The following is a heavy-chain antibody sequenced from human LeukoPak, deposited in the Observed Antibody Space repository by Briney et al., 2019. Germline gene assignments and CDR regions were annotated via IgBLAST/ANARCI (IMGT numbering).Heavy chain of an antibody. D-gene: IGHD4-17*01. CDR2: ISAYNGNT. J-gene: IGHJ4*02. V-gene: IGHV1-18*01. Sequence: ASVKVSCKASGYTFTSYGISWVRQAPGQGLEWMGWISAYNGNTNYAQKLQGRVTMTTDTSTSTAYMELSSLRSEDTAVYYCATAVTTLPYFDYWGQGTLVTVSS. CDR3: ATAVTTLPYFDY. CDR1: GYTFTSYG.